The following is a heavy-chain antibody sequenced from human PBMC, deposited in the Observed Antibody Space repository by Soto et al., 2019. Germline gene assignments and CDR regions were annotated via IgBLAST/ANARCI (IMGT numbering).Heavy chain of an antibody. V-gene: IGHV1-69*01. J-gene: IGHJ4*02. Sequence: QVQLVPSGAEVKKPGSSVKVSCKASGGTFSSYAISWVRQAPGQGLEWMGGIIPIFGTAKYAQKFQGRVTINADESTSTAYMELSSLRAEDTAVYYCARTYYYDSSGYYSLDYWGQGTLVTVSS. CDR3: ARTYYYDSSGYYSLDY. CDR2: IIPIFGTA. CDR1: GGTFSSYA. D-gene: IGHD3-22*01.